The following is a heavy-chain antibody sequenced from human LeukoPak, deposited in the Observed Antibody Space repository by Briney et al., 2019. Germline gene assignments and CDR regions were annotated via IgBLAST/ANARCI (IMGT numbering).Heavy chain of an antibody. J-gene: IGHJ4*02. V-gene: IGHV3-23*01. Sequence: GGSLRLSCAASGFKFSDYGMSWVRQAPGKGLEWVSGISGSGDNTYYADSVKGRFTISRDNSKNTLYVQVNSLGTEDTAAYYCAKGSYYDSSGSFYFDYWGQGTLVTVSS. CDR1: GFKFSDYG. CDR3: AKGSYYDSSGSFYFDY. CDR2: ISGSGDNT. D-gene: IGHD3-22*01.